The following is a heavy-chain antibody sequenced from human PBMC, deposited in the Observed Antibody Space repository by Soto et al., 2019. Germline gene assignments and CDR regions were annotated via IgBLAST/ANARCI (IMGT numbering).Heavy chain of an antibody. CDR2: IYNIGST. Sequence: SETLSLTCTVSGGSISGYYWSWLRQPPGKGLEWIGYIYNIGSTIYNPSLKSRVTISVDTPKNQFSLKLSSVTAADTAVYYCAKNWNWGSLVHWGQGTLVNVS. CDR3: AKNWNWGSLVH. J-gene: IGHJ4*02. CDR1: GGSISGYY. V-gene: IGHV4-4*08. D-gene: IGHD7-27*01.